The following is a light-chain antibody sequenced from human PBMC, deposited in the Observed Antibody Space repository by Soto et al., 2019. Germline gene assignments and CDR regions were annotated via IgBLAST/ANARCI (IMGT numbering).Light chain of an antibody. Sequence: DIQMTLSTYRKCGAVGERVTISCRASQTISSWLAWYQQKPGKAPKLLIYKASSLESGVPSSFSGSGSATEFTLTISSLQPDDFATYYCQQYDSYPGTFGQGTKVDIK. V-gene: IGKV1-5*03. CDR1: QTISSW. CDR2: KAS. CDR3: QQYDSYPGT. J-gene: IGKJ1*01.